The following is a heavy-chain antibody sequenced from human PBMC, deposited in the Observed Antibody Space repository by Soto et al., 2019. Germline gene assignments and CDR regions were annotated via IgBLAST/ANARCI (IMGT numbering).Heavy chain of an antibody. V-gene: IGHV3-15*07. CDR2: IKSKTDGGTT. J-gene: IGHJ6*02. Sequence: PGGSLRLSCAASGFTFSNAWMNWVRQAPGKGLEWVGRIKSKTDGGTTDYAAPVKGRFTISRGDSKNTLYLQMNSLKTEDTAVYYCTTDIFGSYYYYGMDVWGQGTTVTVSS. D-gene: IGHD3-10*02. CDR1: GFTFSNAW. CDR3: TTDIFGSYYYYGMDV.